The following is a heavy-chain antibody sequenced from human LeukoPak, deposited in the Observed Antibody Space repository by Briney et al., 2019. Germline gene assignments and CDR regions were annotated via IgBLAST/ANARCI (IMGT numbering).Heavy chain of an antibody. CDR1: GYRFTNYW. Sequence: GESLKISCKGSGYRFTNYWTGWVRQMPGKGLELMGSIYPGDSDIRYSPSFQGQVTISADKSFTTAYLQWRSLKASDTAIYYCTRQGVYYSDSSAFYYWGQGTRVTVSS. CDR2: IYPGDSDI. V-gene: IGHV5-51*01. D-gene: IGHD3-22*01. J-gene: IGHJ4*02. CDR3: TRQGVYYSDSSAFYY.